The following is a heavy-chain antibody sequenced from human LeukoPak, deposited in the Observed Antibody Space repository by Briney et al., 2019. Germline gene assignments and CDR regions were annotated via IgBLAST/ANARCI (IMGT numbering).Heavy chain of an antibody. CDR1: GGSIRSYF. CDR2: IWDTEIT. J-gene: IGHJ3*02. CDR3: ARGLVLATDDAFDI. D-gene: IGHD5-12*01. Sequence: SETLSLTCIVSGGSIRSYFWSWLRQPPEKGLEWIGYIWDTEITDYNPSLKSRVTISLDTSKNHFSLKLRSVTAADTALYFCARGLVLATDDAFDIWGQGTLVTVSS. V-gene: IGHV4-59*01.